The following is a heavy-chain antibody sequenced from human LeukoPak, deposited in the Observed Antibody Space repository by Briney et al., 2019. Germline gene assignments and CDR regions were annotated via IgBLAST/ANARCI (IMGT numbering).Heavy chain of an antibody. D-gene: IGHD1-26*01. CDR2: INPNSGGT. Sequence: GASVKVSCKASGYTFTGYYMHWVRQAPGQGLEWMGRINPNSGGTNYAQKFQGRVTMTRDTSISTAYMELSRLRSDDTAVYYCAGVLVGAIGNYFDYWGQGTLVTVSS. CDR3: AGVLVGAIGNYFDY. J-gene: IGHJ4*02. CDR1: GYTFTGYY. V-gene: IGHV1-2*06.